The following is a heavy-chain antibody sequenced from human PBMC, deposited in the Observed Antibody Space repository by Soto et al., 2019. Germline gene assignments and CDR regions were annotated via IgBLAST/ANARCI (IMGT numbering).Heavy chain of an antibody. Sequence: EVQLLESGGGLVQPGGSLRLSCAASGFSFSSYAMSWVRQAPGKGLEWVSVISGSGASTYHADSVKGRFTISRDNSKNTLYVQMNSLRAEDTAVYYCAKREGYELWGGSTDHWGQGTLVTVSS. CDR1: GFSFSSYA. CDR2: ISGSGAST. J-gene: IGHJ4*02. CDR3: AKREGYELWGGSTDH. V-gene: IGHV3-23*01. D-gene: IGHD3-3*01.